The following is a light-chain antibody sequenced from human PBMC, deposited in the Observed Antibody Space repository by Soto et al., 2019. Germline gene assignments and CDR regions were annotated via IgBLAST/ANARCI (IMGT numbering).Light chain of an antibody. CDR2: GVS. CDR3: QQYTSPPWT. J-gene: IGKJ1*01. CDR1: QSVPGNY. V-gene: IGKV3-20*01. Sequence: EIVLTQSPGTLSLSPGERATLSCRASQSVPGNYLAWLQQKPGQAPRVLIYGVSMRATGIPNRFSGSGSGTDFTLTISRLEPEDFAVYFCQQYTSPPWTLGQGTKVETK.